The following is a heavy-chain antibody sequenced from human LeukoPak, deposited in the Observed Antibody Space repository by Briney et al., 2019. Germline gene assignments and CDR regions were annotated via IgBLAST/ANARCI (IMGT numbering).Heavy chain of an antibody. J-gene: IGHJ4*02. CDR2: IGIDSGNT. CDR1: GFTFNSYA. D-gene: IGHD5-24*01. Sequence: GGSLTLSCAASGFTFNSYAMSWVRQAPGKGLEWISYIGIDSGNTNYADSVKGRFTISGDKAKNSLYLQMNSLRVEDTAVYYCARDYKYAFDNWGQGTLVTVSS. CDR3: ARDYKYAFDN. V-gene: IGHV3-48*01.